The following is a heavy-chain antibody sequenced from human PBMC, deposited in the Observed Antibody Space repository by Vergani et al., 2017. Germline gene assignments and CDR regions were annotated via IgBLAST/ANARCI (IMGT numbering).Heavy chain of an antibody. CDR2: IRSKAYGGTT. D-gene: IGHD6-19*01. CDR3: TRDNGWCSSGCSLDY. Sequence: EVQLVESGGGLVQPGRSLRLSCTASGFTFGDYAMSWVRQAPGKGLEWVGFIRSKAYGGTTEYAASVKGRFTISRDDSKSIAYLQMNSLKTEDTAVYYCTRDNGWCSSGCSLDYWGQGTLVTVSS. V-gene: IGHV3-49*04. CDR1: GFTFGDYA. J-gene: IGHJ4*02.